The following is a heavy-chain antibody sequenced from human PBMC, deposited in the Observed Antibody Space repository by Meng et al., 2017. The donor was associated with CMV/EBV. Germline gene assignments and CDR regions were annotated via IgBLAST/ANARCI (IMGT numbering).Heavy chain of an antibody. CDR3: RLGHYSQD. Sequence: YLGESGGGLVQPGGSLRLSCAAVGLPISNYWMSWVRQAPGKGLEWVANIKNDGSERYYVDSVKGRFSISRDNADNSLYLQMNNLRAEDTAVYYCRLGHYSQDWGQGTLVTVSS. J-gene: IGHJ4*02. D-gene: IGHD4-17*01. V-gene: IGHV3-7*02. CDR1: GLPISNYW. CDR2: IKNDGSER.